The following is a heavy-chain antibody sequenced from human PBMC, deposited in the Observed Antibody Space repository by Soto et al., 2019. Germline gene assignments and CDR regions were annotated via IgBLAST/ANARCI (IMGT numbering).Heavy chain of an antibody. CDR3: ASYYYDSRGYPFIDY. Sequence: ASVKVSCKASGHTFTSYDFNWVRQATGQGLEWMGWMNPNSDNTGYAQKFQGRVTMTRNTSISTAYMELSSPRSEDTAVYYCASYYYDSRGYPFIDYWGQGTLVTVSS. D-gene: IGHD3-22*01. V-gene: IGHV1-8*01. J-gene: IGHJ4*02. CDR1: GHTFTSYD. CDR2: MNPNSDNT.